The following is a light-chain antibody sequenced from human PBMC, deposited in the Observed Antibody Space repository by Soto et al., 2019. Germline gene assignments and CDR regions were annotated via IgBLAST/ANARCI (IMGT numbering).Light chain of an antibody. J-gene: IGKJ5*01. CDR1: QSVSSN. Sequence: EIVMTQSPATLSVSPGERATLSCRASQSVSSNLAWYQQKPGQAPRLLIYDASNRATGIPARLSGSGSGTDFTLTISSLEPEDFAVYYCQQRSNWPPITFGQGTRLE. V-gene: IGKV3-11*01. CDR2: DAS. CDR3: QQRSNWPPIT.